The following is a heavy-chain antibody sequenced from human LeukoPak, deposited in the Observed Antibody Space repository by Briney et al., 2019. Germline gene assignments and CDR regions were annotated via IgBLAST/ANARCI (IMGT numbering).Heavy chain of an antibody. CDR2: INPNSGNT. CDR3: ARASVRWELIYYYYYMDV. J-gene: IGHJ6*03. D-gene: IGHD1-26*01. V-gene: IGHV1-8*03. CDR1: GYTFPSYD. Sequence: GASVKVSCKASGYTFPSYDINGLRQATGKGLDWMGWINPNSGNTGYAQKFQGRVTITRNTSISTAYMELSSLRSEDTAVYYCARASVRWELIYYYYYMDVWGKGTTVTVSS.